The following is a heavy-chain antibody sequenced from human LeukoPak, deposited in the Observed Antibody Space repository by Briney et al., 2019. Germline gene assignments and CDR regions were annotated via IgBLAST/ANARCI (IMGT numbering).Heavy chain of an antibody. V-gene: IGHV4-59*12. CDR3: ARDLDRGPQRMAFDI. CDR2: IYYSGST. J-gene: IGHJ3*02. CDR1: GGSISSYY. D-gene: IGHD6-25*01. Sequence: SSETLSLTCTVSGGSISSYYWGWIRQPPGKGLEWIGYIYYSGSTYYNPSPKSRVTISVDTSKNQFSLKLSSVTAADTAVYYCARDLDRGPQRMAFDIWGQGTMVTVSS.